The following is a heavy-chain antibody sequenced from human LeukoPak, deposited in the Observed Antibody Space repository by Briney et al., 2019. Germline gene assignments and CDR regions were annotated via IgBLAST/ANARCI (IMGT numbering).Heavy chain of an antibody. CDR1: GGSFSGYY. Sequence: SETLSLTCGVYGGSFSGYYWIWIRQPPGKGLEWIGEINHSGNANYDPSLKSRVTMSIDTSKNQFSLHLSSVTAADTAVYYCARKAGYYYHPCDYWGQGTLVTVSS. D-gene: IGHD3-22*01. V-gene: IGHV4-34*01. CDR3: ARKAGYYYHPCDY. J-gene: IGHJ4*02. CDR2: INHSGNA.